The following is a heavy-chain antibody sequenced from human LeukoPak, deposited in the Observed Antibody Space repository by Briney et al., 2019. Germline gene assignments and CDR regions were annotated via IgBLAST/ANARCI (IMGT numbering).Heavy chain of an antibody. CDR2: IYHSGST. CDR3: AREAQYYFDY. Sequence: SETLSLTCTVSGYSISSGYYWGWIRQPPGKGLEWIGSIYHSGSTYYNPSLKSRVTISVDTSKNQFSLKLSSVTAADTAVYYCAREAQYYFDYWGQGTLVTVSS. V-gene: IGHV4-38-2*02. CDR1: GYSISSGYY. J-gene: IGHJ4*02.